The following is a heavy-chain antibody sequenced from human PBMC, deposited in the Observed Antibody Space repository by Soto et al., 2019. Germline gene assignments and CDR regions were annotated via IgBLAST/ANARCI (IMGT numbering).Heavy chain of an antibody. CDR2: INTSNDNK. Sequence: ASVKVSCKASGYTFTNYGISWVRQAPGEGLEWVGWINTSNDNKLYAQKLQGRLTLTTDTSTSTAYMDLTTLRSDDTAVYFCARNPGAAPFISWAQGPLFPVS. CDR3: ARNPGAAPFIS. D-gene: IGHD2-15*01. CDR1: GYTFTNYG. J-gene: IGHJ5*02. V-gene: IGHV1-18*01.